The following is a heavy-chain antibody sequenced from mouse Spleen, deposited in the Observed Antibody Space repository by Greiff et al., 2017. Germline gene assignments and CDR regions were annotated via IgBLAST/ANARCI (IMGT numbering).Heavy chain of an antibody. V-gene: IGHV1S137*01. Sequence: QVQLKESGAELVRPGVSVKISCKGSGYTFTDYAMHWVKQSHAKSLEWIGVISTYYGDASYNQKFKGKATMTVDKSSSTAYMELARLTSEDSAIYYCARSITTVVADYYAMDYWGQGTSVPVSS. D-gene: IGHD1-1*01. CDR2: ISTYYGDA. CDR3: ARSITTVVADYYAMDY. CDR1: GYTFTDYA. J-gene: IGHJ4*01.